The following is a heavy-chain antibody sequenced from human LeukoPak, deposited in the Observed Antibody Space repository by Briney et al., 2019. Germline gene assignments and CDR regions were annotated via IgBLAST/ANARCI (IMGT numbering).Heavy chain of an antibody. D-gene: IGHD2-8*02. CDR2: INPSGGST. V-gene: IGHV1-46*01. J-gene: IGHJ4*02. CDR1: GYTFTSHY. Sequence: ASVKVSCKASGYTFTSHYMHWVRQAPGQGPEWMGIINPSGGSTTYAQKFQGRVTMTRDMSTSTVYMELSSLRSDDTAVYYCGXXNGGVFDYWGQGTLVTVSS. CDR3: GXXNGGVFDY.